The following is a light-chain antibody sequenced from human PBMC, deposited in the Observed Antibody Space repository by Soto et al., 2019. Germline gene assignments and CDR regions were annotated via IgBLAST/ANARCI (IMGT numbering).Light chain of an antibody. CDR2: EVS. Sequence: QSVLTQPPSASGFPGQSVTISCTGTSSDVGGYNYVSWYQQHPGKAPKLMIYEVSKRPSGVPDRFSGSKSGNTASLTVSGLQAEDEADYYCSSYAGIYNFFYVLGTGTKVTVL. CDR1: SSDVGGYNY. J-gene: IGLJ1*01. CDR3: SSYAGIYNFFYV. V-gene: IGLV2-8*01.